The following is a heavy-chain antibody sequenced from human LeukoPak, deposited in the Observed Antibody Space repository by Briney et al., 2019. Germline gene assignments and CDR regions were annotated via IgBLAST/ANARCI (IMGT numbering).Heavy chain of an antibody. CDR3: ARDPYYDSSGYTYFDY. Sequence: ASVKVSCKVSGYTLTELSMHWVRQAPGKGLEWMGGFDPEDGETIYAQKFQGRVTMTTDTSTSTAYMELRSLRSDDTAVYYCARDPYYDSSGYTYFDYWGQGTLVTVSS. CDR1: GYTLTELS. V-gene: IGHV1-24*01. J-gene: IGHJ4*02. CDR2: FDPEDGET. D-gene: IGHD3-22*01.